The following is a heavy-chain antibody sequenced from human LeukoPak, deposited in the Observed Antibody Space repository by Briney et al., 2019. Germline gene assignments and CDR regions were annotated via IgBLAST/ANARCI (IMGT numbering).Heavy chain of an antibody. D-gene: IGHD2-21*01. CDR1: GFTFSTYW. CDR3: AKGYCGGDCAFDM. CDR2: IKEDGGEQ. V-gene: IGHV3-7*03. Sequence: GGSLRLSCAASGFTFSTYWMTWVRQTPGKGLEWVANIKEDGGEQNYVDSVEGRFTISRDNSKNTLYLQMNSLRAEDTAVYYCAKGYCGGDCAFDMWGQGTMVTVSS. J-gene: IGHJ3*02.